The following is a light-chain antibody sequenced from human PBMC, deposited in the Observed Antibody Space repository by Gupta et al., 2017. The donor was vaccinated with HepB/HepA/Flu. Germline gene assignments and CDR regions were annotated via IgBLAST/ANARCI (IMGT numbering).Light chain of an antibody. CDR3: QHANSSPIT. V-gene: IGKV1-5*03. J-gene: IGKJ4*01. CDR2: KAS. Sequence: DIQMTQFPSTLSASVGDRVTITCRASQSIDIWLAWYQQKTGKAPNLLIYKASTLQSGVPSRFSGGSSGTEFTLTISSLQPDDFGTYYCQHANSSPITFGRGTKVDI. CDR1: QSIDIW.